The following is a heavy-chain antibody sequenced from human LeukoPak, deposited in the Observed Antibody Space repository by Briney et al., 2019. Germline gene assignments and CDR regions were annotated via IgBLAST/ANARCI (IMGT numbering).Heavy chain of an antibody. Sequence: GGSLRLSCAASGFTFSSYGMHWVRQAPGKGLEWVAFIRYDGSNKYYAGSVKGRFTISRDNSKNTLYLQMNSLRAEDTAVYYCAKWSRGGVLRFLEWSLLLDYWGQGTLVTVSS. J-gene: IGHJ4*02. CDR2: IRYDGSNK. V-gene: IGHV3-30*02. CDR3: AKWSRGGVLRFLEWSLLLDY. CDR1: GFTFSSYG. D-gene: IGHD3-3*01.